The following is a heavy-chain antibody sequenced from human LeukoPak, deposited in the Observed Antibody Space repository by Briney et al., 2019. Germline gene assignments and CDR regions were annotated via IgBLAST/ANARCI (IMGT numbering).Heavy chain of an antibody. CDR2: ISAYNGNT. D-gene: IGHD2-15*01. V-gene: IGHV1-18*01. CDR1: GYTFTSYG. J-gene: IGHJ6*03. Sequence: ASVKVSCKAPGYTFTSYGISWVRQAPGQGLEWMGWISAYNGNTNYAQKLQGRVTMTTDTSTSTAYMELRSLRSDDTAVYYCARVVVAPRNDYYYYYMDVWGKGTTVTVSS. CDR3: ARVVVAPRNDYYYYYMDV.